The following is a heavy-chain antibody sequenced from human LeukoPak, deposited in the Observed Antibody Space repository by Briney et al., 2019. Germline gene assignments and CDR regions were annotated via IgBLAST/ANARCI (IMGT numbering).Heavy chain of an antibody. J-gene: IGHJ3*02. CDR3: ARHIVVVTAPLDAFDI. Sequence: GGSLRLSCAASGFTFSSYWMSWVRQAPGKGLEWVANIKQDGSEKYYVDSVKGRFTISRDNAKNSLYLQMNSLRAEDTAVYYCARHIVVVTAPLDAFDIWGQGTMVTVSS. CDR2: IKQDGSEK. CDR1: GFTFSSYW. V-gene: IGHV3-7*01. D-gene: IGHD2-21*02.